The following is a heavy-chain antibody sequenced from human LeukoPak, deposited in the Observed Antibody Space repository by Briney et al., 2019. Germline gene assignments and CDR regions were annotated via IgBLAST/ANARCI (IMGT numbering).Heavy chain of an antibody. Sequence: SETLSLTCTVSGGSISSGSYYWSWIRQPAGKGLEWIGRIYTSGSTNYNPSLKSRVTISVDTSKNQFSLKLSSVTAADTAVYYCARIGYVWGSPSWFDPWGQGTLVTVSS. CDR3: ARIGYVWGSPSWFDP. J-gene: IGHJ5*02. CDR2: IYTSGST. CDR1: GGSISSGSYY. D-gene: IGHD3-16*01. V-gene: IGHV4-61*02.